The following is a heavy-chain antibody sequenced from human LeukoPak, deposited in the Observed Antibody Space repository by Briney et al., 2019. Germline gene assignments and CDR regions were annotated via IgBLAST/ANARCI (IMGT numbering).Heavy chain of an antibody. CDR2: ISSDGSKT. V-gene: IGHV3-30*01. Sequence: PGRSPRLSCAASGFIFSHYAMHWVRQAPGKGLEWVALISSDGSKTYHADSVKGRFSISRDNSKNTLYLQLNSLRAEDTSVYYCARDSTYWYDSGSSGPHYFDYWGQGTLVTVSS. CDR1: GFIFSHYA. J-gene: IGHJ4*02. CDR3: ARDSTYWYDSGSSGPHYFDY. D-gene: IGHD3-10*01.